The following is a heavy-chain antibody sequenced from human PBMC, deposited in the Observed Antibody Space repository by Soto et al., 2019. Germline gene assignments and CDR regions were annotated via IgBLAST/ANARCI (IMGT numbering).Heavy chain of an antibody. V-gene: IGHV1-69*19. CDR3: AREVQVHTPAFVY. D-gene: IGHD3-10*01. CDR2: ISPMFGAA. CDR1: GGTFNTYA. Sequence: QVQLVQSGAEMKKPGSSVKVSCQSSGGTFNTYAMNWVRQAPGQGPEWMGDISPMFGAANYAPKFQGRVTITGDESTGKSYMQLSSLTSEDTALYFCAREVQVHTPAFVYWGQGTLVTVSS. J-gene: IGHJ4*02.